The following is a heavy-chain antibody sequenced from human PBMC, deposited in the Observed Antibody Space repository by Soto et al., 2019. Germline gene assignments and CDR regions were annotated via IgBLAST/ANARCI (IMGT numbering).Heavy chain of an antibody. J-gene: IGHJ3*02. V-gene: IGHV1-18*01. CDR3: ARVSAPSNAFDI. Sequence: ASVKVSCKASGYTFTSYGISWVRQAPGQGLEWMGWISANNGNTSYAQKLQGRVTMTRNTSISTANMELSSLRSEDTAVYYCARVSAPSNAFDIWGQGTMVTVSS. CDR1: GYTFTSYG. CDR2: ISANNGNT.